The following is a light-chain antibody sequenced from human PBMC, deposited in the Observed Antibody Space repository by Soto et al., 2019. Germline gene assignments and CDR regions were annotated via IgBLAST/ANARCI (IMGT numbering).Light chain of an antibody. CDR1: QSVSSSY. Sequence: IVLTHSPGTLSLSPGERATLSCRASQSVSSSYLAWYQQKPGQAPRLLIYGASSRATGIPDRFSGSGSGTDFTLTISRLEPEDFAVYYCQQYGSSPQGTFGQGTKVDIK. CDR3: QQYGSSPQGT. V-gene: IGKV3-20*01. J-gene: IGKJ1*01. CDR2: GAS.